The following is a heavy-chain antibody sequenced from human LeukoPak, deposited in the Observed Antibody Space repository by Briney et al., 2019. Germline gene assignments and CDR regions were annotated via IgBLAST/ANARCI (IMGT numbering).Heavy chain of an antibody. Sequence: GGSLRLSCAASGFTFSSYSMNWVRQAPGKGLEWVSSISSSSSYIYYADSVKGRFTISRDNAKNSLYLQMNSLRAEDTAVYYCARDYYGSGSANYYYGMDVWGQGTTVTVSS. CDR1: GFTFSSYS. V-gene: IGHV3-21*01. J-gene: IGHJ6*02. CDR2: ISSSSSYI. CDR3: ARDYYGSGSANYYYGMDV. D-gene: IGHD3-10*01.